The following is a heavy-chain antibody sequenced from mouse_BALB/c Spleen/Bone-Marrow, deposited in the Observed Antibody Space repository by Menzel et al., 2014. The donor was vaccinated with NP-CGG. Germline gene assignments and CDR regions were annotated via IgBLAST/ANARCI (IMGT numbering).Heavy chain of an antibody. Sequence: VQLPQSGAELAKPGASVKMSCKASGYTFTSYWMHWVKQRPGQGLEWIGYINPSTGYTEYNQKFKDKATLTADKSSSTAYMQLSSLTSEDSAVYYCARSGDYGGFDYWGQGTTLTVSS. V-gene: IGHV1-7*01. CDR3: ARSGDYGGFDY. CDR1: GYTFTSYW. J-gene: IGHJ2*01. CDR2: INPSTGYT. D-gene: IGHD2-4*01.